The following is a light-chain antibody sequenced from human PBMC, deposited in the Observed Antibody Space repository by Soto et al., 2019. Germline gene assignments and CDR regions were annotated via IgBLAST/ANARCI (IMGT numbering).Light chain of an antibody. CDR1: QGIGSW. Sequence: DIQMTQSPSSVSASVGDRVTITCRASQGIGSWLTWYQQKPGRAPKLLIYAASTLQSGVPSRFSGSRSGTDFTLTISSLQPEAFATYYCQQANSFPYTFGQGTKLEIK. V-gene: IGKV1-12*01. CDR3: QQANSFPYT. CDR2: AAS. J-gene: IGKJ2*01.